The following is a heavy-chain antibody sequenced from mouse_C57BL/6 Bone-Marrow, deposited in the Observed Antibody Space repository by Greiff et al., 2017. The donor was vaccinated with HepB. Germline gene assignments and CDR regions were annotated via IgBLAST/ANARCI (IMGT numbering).Heavy chain of an antibody. CDR1: GFTFSSYA. V-gene: IGHV5-4*01. J-gene: IGHJ2*01. Sequence: EVMLVESGGGLVKPGGSLKLSCAASGFTFSSYAMSWVRQTPETRLEWVATISDGGSYTYYPDNVKGRFTISRDNAKNNLYLQMSHLKSEDTAMYYCARDRDYGSVDYWGQGTTLTVSS. D-gene: IGHD1-1*01. CDR2: ISDGGSYT. CDR3: ARDRDYGSVDY.